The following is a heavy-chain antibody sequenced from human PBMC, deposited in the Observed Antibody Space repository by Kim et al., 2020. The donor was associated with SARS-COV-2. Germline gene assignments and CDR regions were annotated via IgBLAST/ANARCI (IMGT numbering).Heavy chain of an antibody. CDR2: IYYSGST. V-gene: IGHV4-59*01. CDR3: ARTAVHHPLVCSSTSCPLFVNWFDP. J-gene: IGHJ5*02. Sequence: SETLSLTCTVSGGSISSYYWSWIRQPPGKGLEWIGYIYYSGSTNYNPSLTSRVTISVDTSKNQFSLKLSSVTAADTAVYYCARTAVHHPLVCSSTSCPLFVNWFDPWGQGTLVTVSS. CDR1: GGSISSYY. D-gene: IGHD2-2*01.